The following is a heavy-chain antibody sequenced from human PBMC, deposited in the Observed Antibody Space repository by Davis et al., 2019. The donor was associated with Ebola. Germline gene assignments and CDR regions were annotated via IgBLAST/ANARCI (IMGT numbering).Heavy chain of an antibody. V-gene: IGHV3-7*01. J-gene: IGHJ4*02. CDR3: ARDTGSYSFDY. Sequence: GESLKISCVASGFTFSTYAMSWVRQAPGKGLEWVANIKQDGSEKYYVDSVKGRFTISRDNAKNSLYLQMNSLRAEDTAVYYCARDTGSYSFDYWGQGIPVTVSS. CDR1: GFTFSTYA. D-gene: IGHD1-26*01. CDR2: IKQDGSEK.